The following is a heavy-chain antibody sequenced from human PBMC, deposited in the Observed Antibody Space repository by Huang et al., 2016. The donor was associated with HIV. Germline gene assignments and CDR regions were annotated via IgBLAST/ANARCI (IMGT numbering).Heavy chain of an antibody. Sequence: QVQLVQSGVEVKKPGASVKVSCKASGYTFTSYGISWVRQAPGQGVEWMGWTSAYNCVTNYAQNVQCRVTMTTDTPTSTAYMELRSLRSDDTAVYYCARDSPLLGVVIVVVPTAPNAFDIWGQGTMVTVSS. CDR3: ARDSPLLGVVIVVVPTAPNAFDI. D-gene: IGHD2-2*01. CDR1: GYTFTSYG. J-gene: IGHJ3*02. CDR2: TSAYNCVT. V-gene: IGHV1-18*01.